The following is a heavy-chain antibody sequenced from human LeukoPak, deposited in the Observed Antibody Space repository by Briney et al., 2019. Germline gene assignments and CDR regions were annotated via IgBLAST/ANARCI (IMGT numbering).Heavy chain of an antibody. J-gene: IGHJ6*04. Sequence: GGSLRLSCVGSGFIFSDYYMTWVRQAPGKGLEWVAYISRSGDNIYYAESVKGRFAISRDNVENSLYLHMSSLRAEDTASYSCAISYGDVWGKGTMVTVSS. D-gene: IGHD3-10*01. CDR2: ISRSGDNI. CDR3: AISYGDV. CDR1: GFIFSDYY. V-gene: IGHV3-11*04.